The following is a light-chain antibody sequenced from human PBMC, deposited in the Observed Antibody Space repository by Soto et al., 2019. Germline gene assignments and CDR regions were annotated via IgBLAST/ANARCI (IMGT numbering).Light chain of an antibody. V-gene: IGKV3-15*01. CDR3: QQYNKWPYT. J-gene: IGKJ2*01. CDR1: QSVGRN. CDR2: GTS. Sequence: EIVMTPSPVALSVSPGESAALSCRASQSVGRNFAWYQHRPGQAPGVLIYGTSTRATGVPARFSGSGSGTHFTLTTSSLQSEDFAVYYCQQYNKWPYTLGQGTRLEIK.